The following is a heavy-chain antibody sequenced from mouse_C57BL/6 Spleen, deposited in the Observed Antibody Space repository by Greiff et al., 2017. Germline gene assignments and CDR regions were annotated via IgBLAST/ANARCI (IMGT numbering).Heavy chain of an antibody. Sequence: QVQLQQPGAELVKPGASVKMSCKASGYTFTSYWITWVKQRPGQGLEWIGDIYPGSGSTNYNEKFKSKATLTVDTSSSTAYMQLSSLTSEDSAVYYCARGVCYSYYFDYWGQGTTLTVSS. V-gene: IGHV1-55*01. CDR3: ARGVCYSYYFDY. D-gene: IGHD1-1*01. J-gene: IGHJ2*01. CDR2: IYPGSGST. CDR1: GYTFTSYW.